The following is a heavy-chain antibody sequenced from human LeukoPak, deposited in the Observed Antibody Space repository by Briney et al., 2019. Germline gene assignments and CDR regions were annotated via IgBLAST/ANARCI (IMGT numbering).Heavy chain of an antibody. Sequence: GGSLRLSCAASGFTVSSNYMSWVRQAPGKGLEWVSVIYSGGSTYYADSVKGRFTISRDNSKNTLYLQMNTLRAEDTAVYYCARHLIFYTVAAPDYWGQGTLVTVSS. J-gene: IGHJ4*02. V-gene: IGHV3-66*04. CDR2: IYSGGST. D-gene: IGHD4-23*01. CDR3: ARHLIFYTVAAPDY. CDR1: GFTVSSNY.